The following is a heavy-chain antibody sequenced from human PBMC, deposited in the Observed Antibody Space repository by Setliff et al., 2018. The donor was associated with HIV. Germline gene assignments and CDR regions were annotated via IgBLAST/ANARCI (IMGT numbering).Heavy chain of an antibody. V-gene: IGHV4-39*07. CDR1: GGSISSSSHY. J-gene: IGHJ6*03. CDR3: NIYYYYYMDV. CDR2: IYYSGTT. Sequence: SETLSLTCTVSGGSISSSSHYWGWIRQPPGKGLEWIGSIYYSGTTYYNPSLKSRVTISVDTSKNRFSLKLSSVTAADTAVYYCNIYYYYYMDVWGKGTTVTVSS.